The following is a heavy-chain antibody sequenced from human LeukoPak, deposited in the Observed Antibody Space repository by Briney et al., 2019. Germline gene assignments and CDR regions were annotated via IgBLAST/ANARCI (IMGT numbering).Heavy chain of an antibody. CDR3: ARDNEDDFWSGYPYWFDP. V-gene: IGHV1-69*01. J-gene: IGHJ5*02. Sequence: SVKVSCKASGGTFSSYAISWVRQAPGQGLEWMGGIIPIFGTANYAQKFQGRVTITADESTSTAYMELSSLRSEDTAVYCCARDNEDDFWSGYPYWFDPWGQGTLVTVSS. D-gene: IGHD3-3*01. CDR1: GGTFSSYA. CDR2: IIPIFGTA.